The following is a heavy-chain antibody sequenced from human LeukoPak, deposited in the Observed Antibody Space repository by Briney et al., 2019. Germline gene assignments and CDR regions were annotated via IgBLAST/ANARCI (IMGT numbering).Heavy chain of an antibody. Sequence: PGGSLRLSCAASGFGFNYYGMVWFRQSPGKGLEWVATISYDERGKHYADSVQGRFTISRDNAKNSLYLQMNSLRAEDTAVYYCARVVGGLLPPGLDYWGQGTLVTVSS. D-gene: IGHD1-26*01. J-gene: IGHJ4*02. CDR3: ARVVGGLLPPGLDY. V-gene: IGHV3-33*05. CDR1: GFGFNYYG. CDR2: ISYDERGK.